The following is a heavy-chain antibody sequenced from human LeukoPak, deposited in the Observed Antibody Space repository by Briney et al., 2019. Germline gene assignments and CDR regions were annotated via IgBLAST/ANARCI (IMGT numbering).Heavy chain of an antibody. Sequence: PGGSLRLSCAASGFTFSDYYMSWIRQAPGKGLEWVSYISSSGSTIYYADSVKGRFTISRDNAKNSLYLQVNSLRAEDTAVYYCARESTTVVIDSLDYWGQGTLVTVSS. J-gene: IGHJ4*02. CDR1: GFTFSDYY. CDR3: ARESTTVVIDSLDY. V-gene: IGHV3-11*01. CDR2: ISSSGSTI. D-gene: IGHD4-23*01.